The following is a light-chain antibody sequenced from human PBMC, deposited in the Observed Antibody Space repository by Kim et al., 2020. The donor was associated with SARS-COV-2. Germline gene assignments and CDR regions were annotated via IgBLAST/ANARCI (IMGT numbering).Light chain of an antibody. Sequence: SSELTQDPAVSVALGQTVRITCQGDSLRSYYASWYQQKPGQAPVLVFYGKNNRPSGIPDRFSGSSSGNTASLTITGAQAEDEADYYCNSRDSSGNHVVFGGVTQLTVL. CDR1: SLRSYY. V-gene: IGLV3-19*01. CDR2: GKN. CDR3: NSRDSSGNHVV. J-gene: IGLJ2*01.